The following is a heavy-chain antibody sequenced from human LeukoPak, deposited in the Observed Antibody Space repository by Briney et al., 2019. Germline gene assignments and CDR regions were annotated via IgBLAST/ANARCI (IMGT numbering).Heavy chain of an antibody. J-gene: IGHJ4*02. CDR2: FDPEDGET. Sequence: GASVKVSCKVSGYTLTELSMHWVRQAPGKGLEWMGGFDPEDGETIYAQKFQGRVTMTEDTSTDTAYMELSSLRSEDTAVYYCARGGYYYDSSGYSSQHDYWGQGTLVTVSS. CDR3: ARGGYYYDSSGYSSQHDY. CDR1: GYTLTELS. V-gene: IGHV1-24*01. D-gene: IGHD3-22*01.